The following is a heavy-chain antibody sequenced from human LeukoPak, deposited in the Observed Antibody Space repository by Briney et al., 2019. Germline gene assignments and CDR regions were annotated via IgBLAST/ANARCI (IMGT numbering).Heavy chain of an antibody. V-gene: IGHV1-2*06. CDR3: ALPPTGYSSSWYFDY. J-gene: IGHJ4*02. Sequence: GASVKVSCKASGYTFTGYVMHWVRQAPGQGLDRMGLINPNSGGTNYAQTFPGRVTMTTETSISTGYMEMSRLMSYDTSAYYCALPPTGYSSSWYFDYWGQGTLVTVFS. D-gene: IGHD6-13*01. CDR2: INPNSGGT. CDR1: GYTFTGYV.